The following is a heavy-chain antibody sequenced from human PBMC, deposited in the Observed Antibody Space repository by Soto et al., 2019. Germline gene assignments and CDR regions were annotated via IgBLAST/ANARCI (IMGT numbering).Heavy chain of an antibody. V-gene: IGHV1-18*01. J-gene: IGHJ4*02. Sequence: QVQLVQSGAEVKKPGASVKISCKASGYTFTSYGISWVRQAPGQGLEWMGWISAYNGNTNYAQKLQGRGTTTTDTTTSAAYMELRSLRSDDTAVCSCARDSPPPREWGQGTLVTVSS. CDR3: ARDSPPPRE. CDR2: ISAYNGNT. CDR1: GYTFTSYG.